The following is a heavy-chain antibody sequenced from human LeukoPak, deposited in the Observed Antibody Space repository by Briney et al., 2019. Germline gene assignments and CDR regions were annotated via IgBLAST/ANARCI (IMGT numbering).Heavy chain of an antibody. D-gene: IGHD6-19*01. CDR2: INPSGGSI. V-gene: IGHV1-46*01. CDR1: GYIFTSYY. Sequence: ASVKVSCKASGYIFTSYYMFWVRQAPGQGLEWMGIINPSGGSIRYAQKFQGRVTMTRDTSTSTVYMELSSLRSEDTAVYYCASPSVAGTDWGQGTLVTVSS. J-gene: IGHJ4*02. CDR3: ASPSVAGTD.